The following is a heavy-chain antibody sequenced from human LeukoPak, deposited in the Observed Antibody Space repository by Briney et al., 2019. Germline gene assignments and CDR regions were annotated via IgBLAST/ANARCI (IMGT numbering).Heavy chain of an antibody. J-gene: IGHJ4*02. V-gene: IGHV3-7*01. CDR2: IKQDGSEK. Sequence: GGSLRLSCAASGFTFSSYWMSWVRQAPGKGLEWVANIKQDGSEKYYVDSVKGQFTISRDNAKNSLYLQMNSLRAEDMAVYYCARVGVAGEFDYWGQGTLVTVSS. D-gene: IGHD3-3*01. CDR1: GFTFSSYW. CDR3: ARVGVAGEFDY.